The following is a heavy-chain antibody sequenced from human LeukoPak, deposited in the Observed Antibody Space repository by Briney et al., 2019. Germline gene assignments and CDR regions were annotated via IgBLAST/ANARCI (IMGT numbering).Heavy chain of an antibody. V-gene: IGHV1-8*02. D-gene: IGHD2-2*01. Sequence: APVKVSCKASGYTFSNFDINWVRQAPGQGLEWMGWMNPVSGDAGSAQKFQGRVTLTRNTSISTAYMELSSLRSDDTAFYCARAPMGTAALYWGQGTLVTVSS. CDR1: GYTFSNFD. CDR3: ARAPMGTAALY. CDR2: MNPVSGDA. J-gene: IGHJ4*02.